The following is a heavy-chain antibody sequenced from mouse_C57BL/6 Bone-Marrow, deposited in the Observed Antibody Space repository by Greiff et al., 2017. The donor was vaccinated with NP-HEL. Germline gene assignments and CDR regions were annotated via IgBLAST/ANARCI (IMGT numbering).Heavy chain of an antibody. J-gene: IGHJ4*01. CDR1: GFTFSSYA. Sequence: DVMLVESGGGLVKPGGSLKLSCAASGFTFSSYAMSWVRQTPEKRLEWVATISDGGSYTYYPDNVKGRFTISRDNAKNTLYLQMSHLKSEDTAMYYCARDGRLRRAMDYWGQGTSVTVSS. D-gene: IGHD2-4*01. V-gene: IGHV5-4*01. CDR2: ISDGGSYT. CDR3: ARDGRLRRAMDY.